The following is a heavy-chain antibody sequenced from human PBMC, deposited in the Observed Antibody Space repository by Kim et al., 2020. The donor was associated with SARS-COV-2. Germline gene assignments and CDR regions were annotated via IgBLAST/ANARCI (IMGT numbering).Heavy chain of an antibody. Sequence: GGSLRLSCAASGFSFDDYTMHWVRQAPGKGLQWISLISWEGDRTDYADSVKGRFTISRDKSKNILYLQMNSLGTEDTALYCCAKDATRHYTSGRYFDSWG. CDR2: ISWEGDRT. J-gene: IGHJ4*01. CDR3: AKDATRHYTSGRYFDS. V-gene: IGHV3-43*01. D-gene: IGHD3-10*01. CDR1: GFSFDDYT.